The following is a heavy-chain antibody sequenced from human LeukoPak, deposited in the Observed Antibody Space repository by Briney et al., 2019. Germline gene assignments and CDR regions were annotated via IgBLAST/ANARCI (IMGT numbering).Heavy chain of an antibody. V-gene: IGHV3-30*18. Sequence: GGSLRLSCSASGFTFSNYGIHWVRQAPGKGLEWVAVISYDGNNKYYADSVKGRFTISRDNSKNTLYLQMNSLRAEDTAVYYCAKFFDSSGYYYFDSWGQGTLVTVSS. CDR2: ISYDGNNK. D-gene: IGHD3-22*01. CDR3: AKFFDSSGYYYFDS. J-gene: IGHJ4*02. CDR1: GFTFSNYG.